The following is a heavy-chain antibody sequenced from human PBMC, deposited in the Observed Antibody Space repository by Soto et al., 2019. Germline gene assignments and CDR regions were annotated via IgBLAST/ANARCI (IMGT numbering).Heavy chain of an antibody. CDR3: ARGSYSSSWPFDY. V-gene: IGHV3-21*01. Sequence: GGSLRLSCAASGFTFSSYSMNWVRQAPGKGLEWVSSISSSSSYIYYADSVKGRFTISRDNAKNSLYLQMNSLRAEDTAVYYCARGSYSSSWPFDYWGQGTLVTVSS. J-gene: IGHJ4*02. CDR2: ISSSSSYI. D-gene: IGHD6-13*01. CDR1: GFTFSSYS.